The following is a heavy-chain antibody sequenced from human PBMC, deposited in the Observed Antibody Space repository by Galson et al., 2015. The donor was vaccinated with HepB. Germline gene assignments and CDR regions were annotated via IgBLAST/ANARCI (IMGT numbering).Heavy chain of an antibody. CDR2: ISSSSDTI. J-gene: IGHJ4*02. CDR1: GFTFNSNS. V-gene: IGHV3-48*04. CDR3: ARGRSGSYFDY. Sequence: LRLSCAASGFTFNSNSMNWVRQAPGKGLEWVSYISSSSDTIYYADSVKGRFTVSRDNAKNPLYLQMNSLRADDTAVYYCARGRSGSYFDYWGQGTLVTVSS. D-gene: IGHD1-26*01.